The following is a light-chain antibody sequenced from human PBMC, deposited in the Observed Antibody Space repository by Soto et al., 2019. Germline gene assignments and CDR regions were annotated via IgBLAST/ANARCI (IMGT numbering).Light chain of an antibody. V-gene: IGKV3-20*01. CDR3: HQYNNSPEYT. CDR1: QSVTSRY. CDR2: GAS. Sequence: EIVLTQSPGTLSLSPGERATLSCKASQSVTSRYLAWYQQKPGQAPRLLIYGASSRATGIPDRFSGSGSGTDFTPTISRREPEDFAVYYCHQYNNSPEYTFGQGTKLEIK. J-gene: IGKJ2*01.